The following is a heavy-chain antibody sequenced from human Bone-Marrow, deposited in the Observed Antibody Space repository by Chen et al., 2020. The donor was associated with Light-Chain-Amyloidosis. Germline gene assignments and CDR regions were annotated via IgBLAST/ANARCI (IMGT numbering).Heavy chain of an antibody. Sequence: QVQLQESGPGLVKPSGTLSLTCAVSGGSITSSDWWNWVRQFPGKGLEWIGAIYHTGSTNYNPSLESRVIMSVAKSKNQFALNLSSVTAADTAIYYCARDLRWQENKGGMDIWGQGTTVTVSS. CDR3: ARDLRWQENKGGMDI. J-gene: IGHJ6*02. CDR2: IYHTGST. V-gene: IGHV4-4*02. D-gene: IGHD3-16*01. CDR1: GGSITSSDW.